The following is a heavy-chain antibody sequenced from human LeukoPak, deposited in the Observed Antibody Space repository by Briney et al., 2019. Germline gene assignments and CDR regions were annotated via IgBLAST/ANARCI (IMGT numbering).Heavy chain of an antibody. CDR1: GFTVSSNY. V-gene: IGHV3-66*02. J-gene: IGHJ3*02. D-gene: IGHD2-2*01. CDR2: IYSGGST. CDR3: ARDRPAAMFSGDDAFDI. Sequence: PGGSLRLSCAASGFTVSSNYMSWVRQAPGKGLEWVSVIYSGGSTYYADSVKGRFTISRDNSKNTLYLQMNSLRAEDTAVYYCARDRPAAMFSGDDAFDIWGQGTMVTVSS.